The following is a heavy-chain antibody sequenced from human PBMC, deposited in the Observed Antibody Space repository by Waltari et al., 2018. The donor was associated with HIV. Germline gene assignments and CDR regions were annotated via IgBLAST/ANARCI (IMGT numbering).Heavy chain of an antibody. CDR3: AREALYDSSGYYFDY. V-gene: IGHV3-7*01. J-gene: IGHJ4*02. CDR1: EFTFNNYW. D-gene: IGHD3-22*01. CDR2: IKQDESEK. Sequence: EVQLVESGGGLVQPGGSLRLSCAASEFTFNNYWMTWVRQAPGKGLEWVANIKQDESEKYYVDSVKGRFTISRDNAKNSLFLQMNSLRAEVTAVYYCAREALYDSSGYYFDYWGQGTLVTVSS.